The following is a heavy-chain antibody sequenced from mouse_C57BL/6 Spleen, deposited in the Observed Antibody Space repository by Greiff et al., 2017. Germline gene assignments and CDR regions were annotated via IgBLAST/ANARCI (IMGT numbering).Heavy chain of an antibody. CDR1: GFNIKDYY. D-gene: IGHD6-1*01. J-gene: IGHJ2*01. CDR3: ARWQYQYYFDY. Sequence: VQLKESGAELVKPGASVKLSCTASGFNIKDYYMHWVKQRTEQGLEWIGRIDPEDGETKYAPKFQGKATITADTSSNTAYLQLSSLTSEDTAVYYCARWQYQYYFDYWGQGTTLTVSS. V-gene: IGHV14-2*01. CDR2: IDPEDGET.